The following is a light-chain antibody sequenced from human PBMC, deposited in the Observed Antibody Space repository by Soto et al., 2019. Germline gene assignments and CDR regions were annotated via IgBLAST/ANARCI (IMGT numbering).Light chain of an antibody. J-gene: IGLJ1*01. CDR3: SSYTSGSTPVL. CDR2: DVS. V-gene: IGLV2-14*01. CDR1: SSDVGGYNY. Sequence: QSVLTQPASVSGSPGQSITISCTGTSSDVGGYNYVSWYRQHPRKAPKLIIYDVSNRPSGVSVRFSGSKSGNTASLTISGLQAEDEADYYCSSYTSGSTPVLFGTGTKLTVL.